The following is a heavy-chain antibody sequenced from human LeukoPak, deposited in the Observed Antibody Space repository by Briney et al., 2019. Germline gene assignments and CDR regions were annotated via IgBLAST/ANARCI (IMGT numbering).Heavy chain of an antibody. D-gene: IGHD1-26*01. CDR3: ARDRGIVGPTGYYFDY. Sequence: GGSLRLSCAATGFTISDYYMSWIRQAPGKGLEWVSYITNSGSTVYYIDSVKGRFTISRDNAKNSLYLQMNSLRAEDTAVYYCARDRGIVGPTGYYFDYWGQGTLVTVSS. V-gene: IGHV3-11*01. CDR2: ITNSGSTV. CDR1: GFTISDYY. J-gene: IGHJ4*02.